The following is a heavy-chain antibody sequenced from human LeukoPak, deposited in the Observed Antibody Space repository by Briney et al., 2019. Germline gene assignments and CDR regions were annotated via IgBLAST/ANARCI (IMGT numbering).Heavy chain of an antibody. CDR3: ARDRAGYYDFWSGYSQGYYFDY. Sequence: GGSLRLSCAASGFTFSSYSMNWVREAPGKGLEWVSSISSSSSYIYYADSVKGRFTISRDNAKNSLYLQMNSLRAEDTAVYYCARDRAGYYDFWSGYSQGYYFDYWGQGTLVTVSS. CDR2: ISSSSSYI. V-gene: IGHV3-21*01. CDR1: GFTFSSYS. J-gene: IGHJ4*02. D-gene: IGHD3-3*01.